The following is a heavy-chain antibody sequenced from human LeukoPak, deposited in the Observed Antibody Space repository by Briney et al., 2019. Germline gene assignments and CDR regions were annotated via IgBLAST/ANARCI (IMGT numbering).Heavy chain of an antibody. CDR1: GYTFTGYY. J-gene: IGHJ6*02. CDR2: INPNSGGT. Sequence: SVKVSCKASGYTFTGYYMQWVRQAPGQGLEWMGWINPNSGGTNYAQKFQGRVTMTRDTSISTAYMELSRLRSDDTALYYCARSEGIYGSGSFDDYYSYGMDVWGQGTTVTVSS. V-gene: IGHV1-2*02. CDR3: ARSEGIYGSGSFDDYYSYGMDV. D-gene: IGHD3-10*01.